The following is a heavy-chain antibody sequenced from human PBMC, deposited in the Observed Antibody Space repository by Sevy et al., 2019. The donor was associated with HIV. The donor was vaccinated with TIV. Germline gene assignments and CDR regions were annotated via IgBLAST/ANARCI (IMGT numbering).Heavy chain of an antibody. D-gene: IGHD3-22*01. CDR3: ARYKRYYYDSSGSMGNAFDI. CDR2: ISYDGSNK. V-gene: IGHV3-30-3*01. Sequence: GGSLRLSCAASGFTFSSYAMHWVRQAPGKGLEWVAVISYDGSNKYYADSVKGRFTISRDNSKNTLYLQMNSLRAEDTAVYYCARYKRYYYDSSGSMGNAFDIWGQGTMVTVSS. J-gene: IGHJ3*02. CDR1: GFTFSSYA.